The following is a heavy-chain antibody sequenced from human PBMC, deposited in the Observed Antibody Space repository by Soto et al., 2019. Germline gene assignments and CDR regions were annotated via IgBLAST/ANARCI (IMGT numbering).Heavy chain of an antibody. J-gene: IGHJ6*03. CDR1: GYTFTSSG. CDR2: ISAYNGNT. V-gene: IGHV1-18*01. D-gene: IGHD3-10*01. Sequence: ASVKVSCKASGYTFTSSGISWVRQAPGQGLEWMGWISAYNGNTNYAQKLQGRVTMTTDTSTSTAYMELRSLRSDDTAVYYCARELVTMVRGGYYYMDVWGKGTTVTV. CDR3: ARELVTMVRGGYYYMDV.